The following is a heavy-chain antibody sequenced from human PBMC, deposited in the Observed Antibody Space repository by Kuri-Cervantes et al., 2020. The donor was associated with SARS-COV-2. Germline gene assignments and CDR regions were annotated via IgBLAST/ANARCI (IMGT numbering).Heavy chain of an antibody. D-gene: IGHD4-23*01. Sequence: ETLSLTCAASGFTVSSNYMSWVRQAPGKGLEWVSVIYSGGSTYYADSVKGRFTISRDNSKNTLYLQMNSLRAEDTAVYYCARDPVTPGYYYYYGMDVWGQGTTVTVSS. CDR3: ARDPVTPGYYYYYGMDV. CDR2: IYSGGST. CDR1: GFTVSSNY. J-gene: IGHJ6*02. V-gene: IGHV3-66*01.